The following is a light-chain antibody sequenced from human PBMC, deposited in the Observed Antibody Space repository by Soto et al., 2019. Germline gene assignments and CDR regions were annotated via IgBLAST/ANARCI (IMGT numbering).Light chain of an antibody. V-gene: IGLV1-44*01. CDR1: HSNIGRNS. CDR2: SNN. J-gene: IGLJ2*01. CDR3: AAWDDSLNGRV. Sequence: QSVLTQPPSASGTPGPRVTISCSGSHSNIGRNSVNWYRQLPGTAPKLLIFSNNQRPSGVPDRFSASSSRSGTSASLAIAGLRSDDEAYYFCAAWDDSLNGRVFGGGTQLTVL.